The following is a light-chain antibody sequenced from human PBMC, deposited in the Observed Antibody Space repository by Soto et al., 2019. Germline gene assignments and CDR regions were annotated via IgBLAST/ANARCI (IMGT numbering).Light chain of an antibody. J-gene: IGLJ1*01. CDR1: SSDVGSYNL. V-gene: IGLV2-23*01. CDR3: CSYAGSSLYV. CDR2: EGS. Sequence: QSALTQPASVSGSPGQSITISCTGTSSDVGSYNLVSWYQQHPGKAPKLMIYEGSKRPSGVSNRFSGSKSGNTASLTISGLQAEDKADYYCCSYAGSSLYVFGTGTKVTVL.